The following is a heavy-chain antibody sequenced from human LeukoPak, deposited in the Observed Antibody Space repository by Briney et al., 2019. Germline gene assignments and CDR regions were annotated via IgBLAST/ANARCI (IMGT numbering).Heavy chain of an antibody. D-gene: IGHD3-22*01. CDR1: GFTFSSHW. CDR2: LNTDGSST. J-gene: IGHJ5*02. V-gene: IGHV3-74*01. Sequence: QPGESLRLSCAASGFTFSSHWMHWVRQAPGKGLVWVSRLNTDGSSTVYADSVKGRFTISRDNAKNTLYLQMNNLRAEDTAVYYCARGYYDSNDSNRSNWFEPWGQGTLVTVSS. CDR3: ARGYYDSNDSNRSNWFEP.